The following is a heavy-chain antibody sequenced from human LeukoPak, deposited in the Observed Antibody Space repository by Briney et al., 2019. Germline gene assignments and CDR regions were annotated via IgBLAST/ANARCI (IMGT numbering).Heavy chain of an antibody. CDR2: IYHSGST. CDR3: ARCYCSSTSCRYYYYYYMDV. V-gene: IGHV4-38-2*02. CDR1: GYSISSGYY. Sequence: SETLSLTCTVSGYSISSGYYWGWIWQPPGKGLEWIGSIYHSGSTYYNPSLKSRVTISVDTSKNQFSLKLSSVTAADTAVYYCARCYCSSTSCRYYYYYYMDVWGKGTTVTVSS. D-gene: IGHD2-2*01. J-gene: IGHJ6*03.